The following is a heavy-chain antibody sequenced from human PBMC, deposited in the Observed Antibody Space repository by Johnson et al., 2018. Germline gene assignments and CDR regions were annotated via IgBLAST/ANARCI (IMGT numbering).Heavy chain of an antibody. Sequence: QVQLQESGPGLVKPSQTLSLTCTVSGGSISSGSYYWSWIRQPAGKGLGWIGRIYTSGSTNYNPSLKSRVTISVDPSKNQFSLELSSVTAADTALYYCARGGSWFYYYMDVWGKGTTVTVSS. CDR2: IYTSGST. D-gene: IGHD3-10*01. CDR1: GGSISSGSYY. J-gene: IGHJ6*03. V-gene: IGHV4-61*02. CDR3: ARGGSWFYYYMDV.